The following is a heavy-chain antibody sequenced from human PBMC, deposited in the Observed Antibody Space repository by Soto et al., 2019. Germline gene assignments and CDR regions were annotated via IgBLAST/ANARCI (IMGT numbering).Heavy chain of an antibody. CDR2: ISANSGNK. CDR1: GYAFTSHL. Sequence: QIQLVQSGGEVKKPVASVTVSCKVSGYAFTSHLLTWVRQAPGQGLEWVGWISANSGNKKYRQSRQGSVTMTTESSTSTAYLELRDLRLDDPAVYYCARGGFLERSDFWGPGTMVTVSS. D-gene: IGHD3-3*01. CDR3: ARGGFLERSDF. V-gene: IGHV1-18*04. J-gene: IGHJ3*01.